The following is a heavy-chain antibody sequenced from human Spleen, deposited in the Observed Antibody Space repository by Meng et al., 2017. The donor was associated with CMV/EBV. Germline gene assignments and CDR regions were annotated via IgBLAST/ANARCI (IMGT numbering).Heavy chain of an antibody. CDR3: ARGLGYCSSTSCLKGVWYFDY. CDR2: ISWNSGSI. V-gene: IGHV3-9*01. Sequence: GGSLRLSCAASGFTFSSFGLHWVRQAPGKGLEWVSGISWNSGSIGYADSVKGRFTISRDDAKNPLYLQMNSLRAEDTAVYYCARGLGYCSSTSCLKGVWYFDYWGQGTLVTVSS. CDR1: GFTFSSFG. J-gene: IGHJ4*02. D-gene: IGHD2-2*01.